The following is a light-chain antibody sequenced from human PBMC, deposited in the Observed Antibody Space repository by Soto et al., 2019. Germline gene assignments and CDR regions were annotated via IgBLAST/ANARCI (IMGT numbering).Light chain of an antibody. CDR1: SSDVGYYNY. V-gene: IGLV2-11*01. Sequence: QSVLTQPRSVSGSPGQSVTISCTGTSSDVGYYNYASWFQQYPGKAPKLIIYDVSGRPSGVPDRFSGSKSGNTASLTISGLQAEDEADYYCSSHTNSNTVYVFGTGTKVTVL. CDR3: SSHTNSNTVYV. CDR2: DVS. J-gene: IGLJ1*01.